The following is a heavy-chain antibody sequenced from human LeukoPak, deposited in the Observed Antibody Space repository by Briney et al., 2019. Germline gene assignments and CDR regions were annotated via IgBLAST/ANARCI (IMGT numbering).Heavy chain of an antibody. V-gene: IGHV3-30*02. Sequence: PGGSLRLSCAVSGITFSSYGMHWVRQAPGKGLEWVSSIRYSRSNKYYADSVKGRFTISRDNSKNPLYLQMNSLRGEDTAVYYCVKHGRTWKTYFSGSGSANAFDIWGKGPM. CDR2: IRYSRSNK. CDR1: GITFSSYG. D-gene: IGHD3-10*01. J-gene: IGHJ3*02. CDR3: VKHGRTWKTYFSGSGSANAFDI.